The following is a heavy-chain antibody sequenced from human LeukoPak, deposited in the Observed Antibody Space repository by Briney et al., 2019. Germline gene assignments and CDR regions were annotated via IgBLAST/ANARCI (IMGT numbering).Heavy chain of an antibody. V-gene: IGHV1-69*13. CDR3: ARGPCSGGSCYFDY. CDR2: IIPIFGTA. J-gene: IGHJ4*02. CDR1: GGTFISYA. D-gene: IGHD2-15*01. Sequence: GASVKVSCKASGGTFISYAISWVRQALGQGLEWMGGIIPIFGTANYAQKFQGRVTITADESTSTAYMELSSLRSEDTAVYYCARGPCSGGSCYFDYWGQGTLVTVSS.